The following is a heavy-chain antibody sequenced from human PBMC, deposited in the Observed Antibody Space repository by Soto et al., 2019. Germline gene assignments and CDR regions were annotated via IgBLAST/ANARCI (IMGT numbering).Heavy chain of an antibody. CDR1: GFTFNKCA. CDR3: AKKDSAYVGGSPLDY. V-gene: IGHV3-23*01. Sequence: VQLLESGGGLVQPGGSLRLSCAASGFTFNKCAMSWGRQAPGKGLEWGSGLSGSGGSKYYADSVRGRFTISRDNSNNTLYLQLNSLRADDTALYYCAKKDSAYVGGSPLDYWGQGTLVTVSS. CDR2: LSGSGGSK. D-gene: IGHD5-12*01. J-gene: IGHJ4*02.